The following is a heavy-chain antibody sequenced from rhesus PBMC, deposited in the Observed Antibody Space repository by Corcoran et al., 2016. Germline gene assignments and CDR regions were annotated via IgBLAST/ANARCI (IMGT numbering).Heavy chain of an antibody. Sequence: QLQLQESGPGLVKPSETLSVTCAVSGGSISSNYWSCIRQPPGKGLEWIGRIYGSGSSGSTDYNPSLKRRVTISTDTAKNQFSLKLSSVTAADTAVYYCARGGGGLLNWGQGVLVTVSS. CDR1: GGSISSNY. CDR3: ARGGGGLLN. J-gene: IGHJ4*01. V-gene: IGHV4-173*01. D-gene: IGHD2-15*01. CDR2: IYGSGSSGST.